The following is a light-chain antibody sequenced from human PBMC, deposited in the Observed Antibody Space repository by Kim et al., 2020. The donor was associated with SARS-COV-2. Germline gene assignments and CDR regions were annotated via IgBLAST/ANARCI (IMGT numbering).Light chain of an antibody. Sequence: QSVLTQPPSASGPPGQRVTISCSGSSSTIRGNSVYWYQQLPGTAPKLLIYGNNQRPSGVPDRFSASKSDTSASLAISGLRSEDEAAYYCAAWDDSRGVLFGGGTQLTVL. CDR2: GNN. CDR1: SSTIRGNS. J-gene: IGLJ2*01. V-gene: IGLV1-47*01. CDR3: AAWDDSRGVL.